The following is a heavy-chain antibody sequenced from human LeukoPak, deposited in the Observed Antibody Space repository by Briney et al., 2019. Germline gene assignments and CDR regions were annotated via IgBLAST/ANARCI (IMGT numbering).Heavy chain of an antibody. V-gene: IGHV1-2*06. J-gene: IGHJ4*02. CDR2: INPNSGGT. CDR3: ARGSSIQLWTIEFDY. Sequence: ASVKVSCKASGYTLSDCYMHWVRQAPGQGLEWIGRINPNSGGTNYAQKFQGRVTMTRDTSISTAYMELSRLRSDDTAVYYCARGSSIQLWTIEFDYWGQGTLVTVSS. D-gene: IGHD5-18*01. CDR1: GYTLSDCY.